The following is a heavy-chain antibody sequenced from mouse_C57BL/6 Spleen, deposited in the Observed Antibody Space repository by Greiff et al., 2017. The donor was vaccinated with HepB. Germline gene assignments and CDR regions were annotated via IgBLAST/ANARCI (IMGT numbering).Heavy chain of an antibody. CDR2: IYPGDGDT. CDR1: GYAFSSYW. V-gene: IGHV1-80*01. J-gene: IGHJ2*01. D-gene: IGHD2-2*01. CDR3: GRWVSTMVTYFDY. Sequence: QVQLQQSGAELVKPGASVKISCKASGYAFSSYWMNWVKQRPGKGLEWIGQIYPGDGDTNYNGKFKGKATLTADKSSSTAYMQLSSLTSEDSAVYFCGRWVSTMVTYFDYWGQGTTLTVSS.